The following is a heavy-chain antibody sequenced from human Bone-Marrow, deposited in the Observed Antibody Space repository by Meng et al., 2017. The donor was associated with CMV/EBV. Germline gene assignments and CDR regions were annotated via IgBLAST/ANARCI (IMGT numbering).Heavy chain of an antibody. CDR3: ASGAYSYGFDCDY. J-gene: IGHJ4*02. CDR2: IYHSGST. CDR1: GGAISSSNW. V-gene: IGHV4-4*02. Sequence: AVSGGAISSSNWWSWVRQPQGKGLEWIGEIYHSGSTNYKPSLKSRVTISVDKSKNQFSLKLSSVTAADTAVYYCASGAYSYGFDCDYWGQGTLVTVSS. D-gene: IGHD5-18*01.